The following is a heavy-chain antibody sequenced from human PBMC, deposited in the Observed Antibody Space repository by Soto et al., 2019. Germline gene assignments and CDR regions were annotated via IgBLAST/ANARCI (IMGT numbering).Heavy chain of an antibody. J-gene: IGHJ6*02. CDR1: GATISSGGFY. CDR3: ARDDSFYGEPGYGMNV. D-gene: IGHD4-17*01. V-gene: IGHV4-31*03. CDR2: IYYTGST. Sequence: QVQLQESGPGLVEASQTLSLTCTVSGATISSGGFYWSWIRQRPGKDLEWIGHIYYTGSTYYNPSLNSRVTISVDMSRNQFSLKLRSVTAADTAKYFCARDDSFYGEPGYGMNVWGQGTTVTVSS.